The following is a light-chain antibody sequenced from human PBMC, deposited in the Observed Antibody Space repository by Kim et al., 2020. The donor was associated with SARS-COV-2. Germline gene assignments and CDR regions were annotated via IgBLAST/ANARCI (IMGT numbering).Light chain of an antibody. CDR1: SRSISCNV. J-gene: IGLJ3*02. Sequence: GQTVTVACTRSSRSISCNVAQWYQQRPGSSPTAVIYEDYQRPSGVPDRFSGSIDSSSNSASLTISGLKTEDEADYDCQSYYSSSWVFGGGTKLTVL. V-gene: IGLV6-57*01. CDR3: QSYYSSSWV. CDR2: EDY.